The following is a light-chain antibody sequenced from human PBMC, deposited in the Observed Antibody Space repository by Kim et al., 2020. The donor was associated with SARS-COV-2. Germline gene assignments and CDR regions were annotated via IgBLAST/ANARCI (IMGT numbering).Light chain of an antibody. CDR1: QSISTW. CDR2: RAS. Sequence: SASVGDRVTITWRASQSISTWLAWYQQKPGKAPKVLIYRASNLHSGVPSRFSGSGSGTDFTLTISSLQPDDFATYYCQQYNAYSTFGQGTKVDIK. V-gene: IGKV1-5*03. J-gene: IGKJ1*01. CDR3: QQYNAYST.